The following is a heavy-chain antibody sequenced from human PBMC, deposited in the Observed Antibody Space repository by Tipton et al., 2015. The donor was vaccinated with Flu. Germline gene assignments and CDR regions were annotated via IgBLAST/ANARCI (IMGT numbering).Heavy chain of an antibody. J-gene: IGHJ4*02. Sequence: TLSLTCDVSGDSFSRYYWSWIRQPPGRGLEWIGYIYYSGRANYNPSLKSRVTMSVDTSENQFSLRLNSLSAADTAVYFCAGAHDMNSSGYYYVLPHFDSWGQGTPVTVSS. V-gene: IGHV4-59*03. CDR3: AGAHDMNSSGYYYVLPHFDS. CDR2: IYYSGRA. D-gene: IGHD3-22*01. CDR1: GDSFSRYY.